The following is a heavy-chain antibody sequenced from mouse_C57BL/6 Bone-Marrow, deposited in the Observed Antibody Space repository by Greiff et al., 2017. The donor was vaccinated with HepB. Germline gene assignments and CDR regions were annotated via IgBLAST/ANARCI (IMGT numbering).Heavy chain of an antibody. D-gene: IGHD1-1*01. J-gene: IGHJ1*03. CDR2: IHPNSGST. Sequence: VQLQQPGAELVKPGASVNLSCKASGYTFTSYWMHWVKQRPGQGLEWIGMIHPNSGSTNYNEKFKSKATLTVDKSSSTAYMQLSSLTSEDSAVYYCARAYYGSSNWYFDVWGTGTTVTVSS. V-gene: IGHV1-64*01. CDR3: ARAYYGSSNWYFDV. CDR1: GYTFTSYW.